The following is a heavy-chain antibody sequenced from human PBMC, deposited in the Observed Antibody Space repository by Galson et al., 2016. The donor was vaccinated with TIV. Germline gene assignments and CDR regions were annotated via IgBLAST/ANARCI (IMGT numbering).Heavy chain of an antibody. V-gene: IGHV3-30*07. CDR1: EFTFSAYA. Sequence: SLRLSCAASEFTFSAYAMHWVRQAPGKGPEWVAIIAYDASNKYYADSVKARFTIPRDNSKYTLYLQMNSLRAEDTAVYYCAREGGTYFDSYYYGMVVWGQGTTVTVSS. CDR2: IAYDASNK. D-gene: IGHD1-26*01. CDR3: AREGGTYFDSYYYGMVV. J-gene: IGHJ6*02.